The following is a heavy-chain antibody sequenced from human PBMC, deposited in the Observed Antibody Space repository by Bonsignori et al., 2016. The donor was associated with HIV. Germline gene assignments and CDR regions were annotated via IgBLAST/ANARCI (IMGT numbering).Heavy chain of an antibody. D-gene: IGHD3-22*01. CDR3: AHLHYYGTSGYYRYFDY. J-gene: IGHJ4*02. CDR2: VYWDDDK. Sequence: QITLKESGPTLVKPTQTLTLTCTFSGFSVTTHGMGVGWIRQTPGQAPEWLALVYWDDDKYYSDSLQSRLTITKDTSKDQVVLIMTNMDPVDTATYYCAHLHYYGTSGYYRYFDYWGQGIVVTVSS. V-gene: IGHV2-5*02. CDR1: GFSVTTHGMG.